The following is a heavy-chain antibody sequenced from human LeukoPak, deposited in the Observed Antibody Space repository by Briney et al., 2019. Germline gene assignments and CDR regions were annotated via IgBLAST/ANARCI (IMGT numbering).Heavy chain of an antibody. CDR2: ISGSGGST. D-gene: IGHD3-10*01. J-gene: IGHJ6*02. CDR1: GFTFSSYA. V-gene: IGHV3-23*01. CDR3: ARGSGFGGIYYYGMDA. Sequence: GGSLRLSCAASGFTFSSYAMSWVRQAPGKGLEWVSAISGSGGSTYYADSVKGRFTISRDNSKNTLYLQMNSLRAEDTAVYYCARGSGFGGIYYYGMDAWGQGTTVTVSS.